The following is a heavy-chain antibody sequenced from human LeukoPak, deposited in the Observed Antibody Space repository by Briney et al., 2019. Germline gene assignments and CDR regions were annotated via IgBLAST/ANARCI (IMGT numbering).Heavy chain of an antibody. CDR1: GYTFTSYY. CDR2: INPSGGST. J-gene: IGHJ5*02. V-gene: IGHV1-46*01. CDR3: ARAPIAAAGTHNWFDP. Sequence: ASVKVSCKASGYTFTSYYMHWVRQAPGQGLEWMGIINPSGGSTSYAQKFQGRVTMTRDTSTSTVYMELSSLRSEDTAVYYCARAPIAAAGTHNWFDPWGQGTLVTVSS. D-gene: IGHD6-13*01.